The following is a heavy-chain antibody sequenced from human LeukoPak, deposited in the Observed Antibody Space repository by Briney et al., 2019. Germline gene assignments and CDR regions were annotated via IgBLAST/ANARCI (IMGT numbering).Heavy chain of an antibody. Sequence: SETLSLTCAVYGGSFSGYYWSWIRQPPGKGLEWSGEINHSGSTNYNPSLKSRVTISVDTSKKQFSLKLSSVTAADTAVYYCARGLSAVVYWGQGTLVTVSS. CDR3: ARGLSAVVY. V-gene: IGHV4-34*01. J-gene: IGHJ4*02. D-gene: IGHD3-16*02. CDR1: GGSFSGYY. CDR2: INHSGST.